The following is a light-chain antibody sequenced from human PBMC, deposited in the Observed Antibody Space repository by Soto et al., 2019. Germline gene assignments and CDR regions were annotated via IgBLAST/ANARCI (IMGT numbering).Light chain of an antibody. J-gene: IGKJ2*02. CDR1: QSIGSN. CDR3: QECNNWPRCT. V-gene: IGKV3-15*01. Sequence: VMTQSPATLSVSPGERVILSCRASQSIGSNLAWCQQKPGQPPRILIYHTSTRAPDIPPRFSGSGSGTEFTLTISSLQSEDFGIYFCQECNNWPRCTFGQGTKLQIK. CDR2: HTS.